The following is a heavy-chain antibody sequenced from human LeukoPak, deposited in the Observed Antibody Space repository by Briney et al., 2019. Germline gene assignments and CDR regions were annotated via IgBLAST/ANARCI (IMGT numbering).Heavy chain of an antibody. V-gene: IGHV3-30*03. Sequence: SGGSLRLSCAASGFTFRNYVIHWVRQAPGKGLEWVAVTSSDLKVKLYADSVKGRFTISRDNSRSTLYLQMNSLRPEDTAIYYCAREGYYGSGSPPSLYFDYWGQGTLVTVSS. CDR3: AREGYYGSGSPPSLYFDY. J-gene: IGHJ4*02. CDR2: TSSDLKVK. D-gene: IGHD3-10*01. CDR1: GFTFRNYV.